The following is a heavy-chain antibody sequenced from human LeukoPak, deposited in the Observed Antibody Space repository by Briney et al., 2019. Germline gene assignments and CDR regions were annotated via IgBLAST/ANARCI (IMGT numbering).Heavy chain of an antibody. J-gene: IGHJ4*02. D-gene: IGHD6-19*01. CDR1: GFTFSSYW. V-gene: IGHV3-7*01. CDR2: IKQDGSEK. CDR3: ARWDSSGWYSTDY. Sequence: PGGSLRLSCAASGFTFSSYWMSWVRQAPGKGLEWVANIKQDGSEKYYVDSVKGRFTISRDNAKNSLYLQMNSLRAEDTAVYYCARWDSSGWYSTDYWGQGTLVTVSS.